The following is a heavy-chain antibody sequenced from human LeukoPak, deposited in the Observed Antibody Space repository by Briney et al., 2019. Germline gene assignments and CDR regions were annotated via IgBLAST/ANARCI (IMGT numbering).Heavy chain of an antibody. D-gene: IGHD2-21*02. CDR1: GYTLTELS. CDR2: FDPEDGET. Sequence: ASVKVSCKVSGYTLTELSMHWVRQAPGKGLEWMGGFDPEDGETIYAQKLQGRVTMTEDTSTDTAYMELSSLRSEDTAVYYCATERYCGGDCDAFDIWGQGTMVTVSS. J-gene: IGHJ3*02. CDR3: ATERYCGGDCDAFDI. V-gene: IGHV1-24*01.